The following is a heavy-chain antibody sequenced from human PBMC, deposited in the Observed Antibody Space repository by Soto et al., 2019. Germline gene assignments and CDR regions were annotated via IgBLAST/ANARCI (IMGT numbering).Heavy chain of an antibody. V-gene: IGHV3-30-3*01. J-gene: IGHJ4*02. Sequence: QPGGSLRLSCAASGFTFSRYAMHWVRRAPGEGLEWVAVISRDGSSKYYGDSVKGRFTVSRDNSNNTLYLSMTSLRPDDTAVFYCARSRNGAVPDSINFWGQGTLVTVSS. D-gene: IGHD2-8*01. CDR1: GFTFSRYA. CDR2: ISRDGSSK. CDR3: ARSRNGAVPDSINF.